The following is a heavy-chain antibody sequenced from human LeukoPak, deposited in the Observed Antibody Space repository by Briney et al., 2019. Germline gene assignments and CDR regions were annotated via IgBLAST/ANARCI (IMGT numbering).Heavy chain of an antibody. J-gene: IGHJ4*02. V-gene: IGHV3-21*01. CDR3: ARQKLDTAMVLDY. D-gene: IGHD5-18*01. Sequence: GGSLRLSCAASGFTFSSYSMNWVRQAPGKGLEWVSSISSSSSYIYYADSVKGRFTISRDNAKNSLYLQMNSLRAEDTAVYYCARQKLDTAMVLDYSGQGTLVTVSP. CDR1: GFTFSSYS. CDR2: ISSSSSYI.